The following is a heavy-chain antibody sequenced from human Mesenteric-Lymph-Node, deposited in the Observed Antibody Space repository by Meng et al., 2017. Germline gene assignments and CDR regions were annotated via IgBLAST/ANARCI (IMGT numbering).Heavy chain of an antibody. D-gene: IGHD6-13*01. CDR3: ATDRRASAGSY. CDR1: GFTFSDYY. J-gene: IGHJ4*02. CDR2: ISSSGSTI. V-gene: IGHV3-11*04. Sequence: GGSLRLSCAASGFTFSDYYMSWIRQAPGKGLEWVSYISSSGSTIYYADSVKGRFTISRDNAKNSLFLQMNSLRAEDTALYYCATDRRASAGSYWGQGTLVTVSS.